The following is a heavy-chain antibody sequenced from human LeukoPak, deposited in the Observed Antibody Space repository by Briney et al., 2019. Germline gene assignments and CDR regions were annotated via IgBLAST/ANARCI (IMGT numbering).Heavy chain of an antibody. V-gene: IGHV4-61*02. Sequence: SETLSLTCTVSGGSLSSGSYYWTWIQQPAGKGLEWIGRISNSGTTNYNPSLKSRVTMSVDTSRNQFSLNLNSVTAADTAIYYCARWDGDPWGQGTLVTASS. CDR2: ISNSGTT. CDR1: GGSLSSGSYY. CDR3: ARWDGDP. J-gene: IGHJ5*02. D-gene: IGHD1-26*01.